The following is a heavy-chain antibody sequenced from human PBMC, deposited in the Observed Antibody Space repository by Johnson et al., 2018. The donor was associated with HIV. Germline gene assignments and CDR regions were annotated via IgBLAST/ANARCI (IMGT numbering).Heavy chain of an antibody. D-gene: IGHD1-26*01. CDR1: GFTFSSYA. J-gene: IGHJ3*02. Sequence: QVQLVESGGGVVQPGRSLRLSCAASGFTFSSYAMHWVRQAPGKGLEWVSVIYSGGSTYYADSVKGRFTISRDNSKNTLYLQMNSLGAEDTAVYYCARVRRREQKLDAFDIWGQGTMVTVSS. V-gene: IGHV3-NL1*01. CDR3: ARVRRREQKLDAFDI. CDR2: IYSGGST.